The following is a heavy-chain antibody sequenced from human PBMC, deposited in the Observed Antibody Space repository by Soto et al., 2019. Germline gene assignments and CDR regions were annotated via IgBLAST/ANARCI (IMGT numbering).Heavy chain of an antibody. CDR3: ARGRAGFFWSGRTENWFDP. CDR2: MYYSGST. J-gene: IGHJ5*02. V-gene: IGHV4-31*03. Sequence: QVQLQESGPGLVKPSQTLSLTCTVSGGSISSGGYYWSWIRQHPGKGLEWIGYMYYSGSTYYNASLKSRVTISVDTSKNQFSLKRSSVTAADTAVYYCARGRAGFFWSGRTENWFDPWGQGTLVTVSS. D-gene: IGHD3-3*01. CDR1: GGSISSGGYY.